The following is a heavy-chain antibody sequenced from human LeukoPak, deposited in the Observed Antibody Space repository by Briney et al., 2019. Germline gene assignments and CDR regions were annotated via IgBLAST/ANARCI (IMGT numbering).Heavy chain of an antibody. CDR2: IKHDASEK. CDR3: AKWGPYDILTGRIN. CDR1: GFTFSSYW. Sequence: GGSLRLSCAASGFTFSSYWMSWVRQAPGKGLEWVANIKHDASEKYYVDSVKGRFTISRDNAKNSLYLQMNSLRAEDTAVYYCAKWGPYDILTGRINWGQGTLVTVSS. J-gene: IGHJ4*02. D-gene: IGHD3-9*01. V-gene: IGHV3-7*03.